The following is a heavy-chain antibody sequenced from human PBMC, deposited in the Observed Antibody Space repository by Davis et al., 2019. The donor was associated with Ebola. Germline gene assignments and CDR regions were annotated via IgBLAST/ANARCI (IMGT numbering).Heavy chain of an antibody. Sequence: GESLKISCAASGFTFSTYSMTWVRQPPGKGLEWVSSLSGSGGYTYSADSVKGRFTISRDNSKSTLYLQMNSLRAEDTAVYYCARRADYWGQGTLVTVSS. CDR2: LSGSGGYT. J-gene: IGHJ4*02. V-gene: IGHV3-23*01. CDR3: ARRADY. CDR1: GFTFSTYS.